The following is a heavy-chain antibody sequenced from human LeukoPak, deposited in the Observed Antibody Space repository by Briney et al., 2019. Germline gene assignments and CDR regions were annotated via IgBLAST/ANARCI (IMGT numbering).Heavy chain of an antibody. D-gene: IGHD2-2*01. CDR1: GYTFTSYG. CDR2: ISAYNGNT. V-gene: IGHV1-18*01. J-gene: IGHJ5*02. Sequence: GASVKVSCKASGYTFTSYGISWVRQAPGQGLEWMGWISAYNGNTNYAQKLQGRVTMTTDTSTSTAYMELRSLRSDDTAVYYCARYCSSTSCPWGWFDPWGQGTLVTVSS. CDR3: ARYCSSTSCPWGWFDP.